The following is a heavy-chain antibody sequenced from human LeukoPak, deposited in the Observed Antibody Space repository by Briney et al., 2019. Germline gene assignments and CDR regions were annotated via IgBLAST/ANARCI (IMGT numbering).Heavy chain of an antibody. V-gene: IGHV4-39*01. CDR1: GGSISTSNYY. CDR3: ARRRVRQPLRVPNYSSPPDY. D-gene: IGHD3-9*01. CDR2: IFYSGST. Sequence: SETLSLTCTVSGGSISTSNYYWGWIRQPPGKGLEWIGNIFYSGSTYYNPSLKSRVTISVDTSKNQFSLKLSSVTAADTAVYYCARRRVRQPLRVPNYSSPPDYWGQGTLVTVSS. J-gene: IGHJ4*02.